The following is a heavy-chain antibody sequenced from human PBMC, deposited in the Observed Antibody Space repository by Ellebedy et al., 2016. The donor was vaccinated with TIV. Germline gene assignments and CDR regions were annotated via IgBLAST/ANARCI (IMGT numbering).Heavy chain of an antibody. CDR1: GFTFGDYA. V-gene: IGHV3-49*03. J-gene: IGHJ4*02. CDR3: TRGFAARHPDDFDY. Sequence: GESLKISXATSGFTFGDYAMSWFRQAPGKGLEWVGFIRTKGYGGTTDYAASVKGRFTISRDDSKSIAYLQMNSLKTEDTAVYYCTRGFAARHPDDFDYWGQGTLVTVSS. CDR2: IRTKGYGGTT. D-gene: IGHD6-6*01.